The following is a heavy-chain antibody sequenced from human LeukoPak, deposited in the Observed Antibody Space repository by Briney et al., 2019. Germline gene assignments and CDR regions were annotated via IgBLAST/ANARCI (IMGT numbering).Heavy chain of an antibody. CDR3: ARDFGEGQAAAGKGGNY. CDR1: GFTFSSYS. J-gene: IGHJ4*02. V-gene: IGHV3-21*01. D-gene: IGHD6-13*01. CDR2: ISSSSSYI. Sequence: GGSPRLCCAASGFTFSSYSMNWVRQAPGKGLEWVSSISSSSSYIYYADSVKGRFTISRDNAKNSLYLQMNSLRAEDTAVYYCARDFGEGQAAAGKGGNYWGQGTLVTVSS.